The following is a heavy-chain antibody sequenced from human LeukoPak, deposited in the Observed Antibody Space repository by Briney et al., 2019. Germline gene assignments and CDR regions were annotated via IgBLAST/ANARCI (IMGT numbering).Heavy chain of an antibody. D-gene: IGHD5-24*01. CDR1: GFSLTTSGVG. J-gene: IGHJ6*03. CDR3: GRLMDYYYYMDV. CDR2: IYWDDEK. Sequence: ESGPALVKPTQTLTLTCTFSGFSLTTSGVGVGWIRQPPGKALEWLAFIYWDDEKRYRPSLKSRLTLTKDTSKNQVVLTMTNMDPVDTATYFCGRLMDYYYYMDVWGKGTSVTVS. V-gene: IGHV2-5*02.